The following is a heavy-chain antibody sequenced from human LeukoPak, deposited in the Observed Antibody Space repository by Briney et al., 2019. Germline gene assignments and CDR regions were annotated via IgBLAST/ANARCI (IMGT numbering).Heavy chain of an antibody. D-gene: IGHD6-6*01. Sequence: ASVKISCKASGYTFTSYDLNWVRQATGQGLEWRGWMNPNSGNTGYAQKFQSRVTMTRNTSISTAYMELSSLRSEHTAVYYCARGGRRIAARQRGNGFDPWGQGTLVTVSS. CDR1: GYTFTSYD. V-gene: IGHV1-8*01. J-gene: IGHJ5*02. CDR2: MNPNSGNT. CDR3: ARGGRRIAARQRGNGFDP.